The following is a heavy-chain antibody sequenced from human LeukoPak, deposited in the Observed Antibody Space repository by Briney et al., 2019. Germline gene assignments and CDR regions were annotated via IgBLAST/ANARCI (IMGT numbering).Heavy chain of an antibody. Sequence: GGSLRLSCAASGFTFSSYAMHWVRQAPGKGLEWVAVISYDGSNKYYADSVKGRSTISRDNSKNTLYLQMNSLRAEDTAVYYCARSHVGYYPYYYYYYMDVWGKGTTVTVSS. CDR2: ISYDGSNK. D-gene: IGHD3-22*01. V-gene: IGHV3-30*04. J-gene: IGHJ6*03. CDR3: ARSHVGYYPYYYYYYMDV. CDR1: GFTFSSYA.